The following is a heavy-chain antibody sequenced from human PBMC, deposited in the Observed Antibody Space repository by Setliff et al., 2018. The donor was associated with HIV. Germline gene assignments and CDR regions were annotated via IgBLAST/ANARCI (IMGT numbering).Heavy chain of an antibody. CDR2: IYHTGRT. CDR3: ASRIYYYDESRVLREEGFVP. V-gene: IGHV4-39*01. Sequence: SETLSLTCTVSGGSISSANYYWSWIRQPPGKGLEWTGSIYHTGRTYYNRSLESRLTISIDTSKNQFSLKLTSVTAADTAMYYCASRIYYYDESRVLREEGFVPWGQGTLVTVSS. D-gene: IGHD3-22*01. J-gene: IGHJ5*02. CDR1: GGSISSANYY.